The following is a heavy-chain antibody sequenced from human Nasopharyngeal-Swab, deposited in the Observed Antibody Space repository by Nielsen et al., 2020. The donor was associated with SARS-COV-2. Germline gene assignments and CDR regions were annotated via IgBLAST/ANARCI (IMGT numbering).Heavy chain of an antibody. Sequence: GESLKISCAASGFTFSSYSMNWVRQAPGKGLEWVSSISSSSSYIYYADSVKGRFTISRDNAKNSLYLQMNSLRAEDTAVYYCARAPSNTIFGVVINLYYFDNWGQGTLVTVSS. D-gene: IGHD3-3*01. V-gene: IGHV3-21*01. CDR1: GFTFSSYS. CDR2: ISSSSSYI. CDR3: ARAPSNTIFGVVINLYYFDN. J-gene: IGHJ4*02.